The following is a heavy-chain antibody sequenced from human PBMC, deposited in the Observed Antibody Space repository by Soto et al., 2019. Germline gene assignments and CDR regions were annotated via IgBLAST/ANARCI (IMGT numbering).Heavy chain of an antibody. CDR1: GGSFSGYY. D-gene: IGHD2-15*01. J-gene: IGHJ6*02. CDR2: INHSGST. CDR3: ARGGSGYCSGGSCYRLNYYYYGMDV. V-gene: IGHV4-34*01. Sequence: PSETLSLTCAVYGGSFSGYYWSWIRQPPGKGLEWIGEINHSGSTNYNPSLKSRVTISVDTSKNQFSLKLSSVTAADTAVYYCARGGSGYCSGGSCYRLNYYYYGMDVWGQRTTVTVSS.